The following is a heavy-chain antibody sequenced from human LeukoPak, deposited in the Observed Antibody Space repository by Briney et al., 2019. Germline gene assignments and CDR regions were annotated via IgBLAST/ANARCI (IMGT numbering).Heavy chain of an antibody. V-gene: IGHV1-46*01. Sequence: AAVKVSCKASGYTFTSYYMHSVRQAPGQGLEWMGISNPSGGSTSYAQKFQGRVTMTTDTSTSTAYMELRSLRSDDTAVYYCARVSQWLDSGSNYYYYGMDVWGQGTTVTVSS. CDR1: GYTFTSYY. CDR3: ARVSQWLDSGSNYYYYGMDV. CDR2: SNPSGGST. D-gene: IGHD6-19*01. J-gene: IGHJ6*02.